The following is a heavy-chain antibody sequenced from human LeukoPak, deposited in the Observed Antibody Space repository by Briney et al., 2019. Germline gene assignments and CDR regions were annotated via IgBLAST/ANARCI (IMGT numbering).Heavy chain of an antibody. CDR1: GGTFSSYA. V-gene: IGHV7-4-1*02. D-gene: IGHD2-8*01. J-gene: IGHJ6*02. Sequence: ASVKVSCKASGGTFSSYAISWVRQAPGQGLEWMGWINTNTGNPTYAQGFTGRFVFSLDTSVSTAYLQISSLKAEDTAVYYCAREDIVLDYYYYGMDVWGQGTTVTVS. CDR2: INTNTGNP. CDR3: AREDIVLDYYYYGMDV.